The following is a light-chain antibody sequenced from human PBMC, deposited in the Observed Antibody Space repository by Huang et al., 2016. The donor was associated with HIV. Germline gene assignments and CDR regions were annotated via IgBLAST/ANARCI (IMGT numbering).Light chain of an antibody. CDR2: AAC. CDR3: QQYYTTPRDT. Sequence: DIQMTQSPSSLSASVGDRVTITCRSSQDIRSTLAWYQQKPGKAPELLLFAACRLESGVPSRFSGSGSGTEYTRTISSRQPEDFATYYCQQYYTTPRDTFGQGTRLAIK. J-gene: IGKJ5*01. CDR1: QDIRST. V-gene: IGKV1-NL1*01.